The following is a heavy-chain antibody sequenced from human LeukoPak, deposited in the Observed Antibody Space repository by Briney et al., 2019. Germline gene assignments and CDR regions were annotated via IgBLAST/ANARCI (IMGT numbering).Heavy chain of an antibody. J-gene: IGHJ4*02. CDR3: AREGNENFWFDY. CDR2: IYYSGST. CDR1: GGSIRSYY. D-gene: IGHD1-7*01. V-gene: IGHV4-59*01. Sequence: SETLSLTCTVSGGSIRSYYWSWIRQPPGKGLEWIGYIYYSGSTNYNPSLKSRVTISVDTSKNQFSLKLSSVTAADTAVYYCAREGNENFWFDYWGQGTLVTVSS.